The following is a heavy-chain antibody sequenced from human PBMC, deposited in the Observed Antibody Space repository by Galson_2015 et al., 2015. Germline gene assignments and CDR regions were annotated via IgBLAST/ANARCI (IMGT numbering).Heavy chain of an antibody. CDR1: GGSISSYY. CDR2: IYYSGNT. D-gene: IGHD2-15*01. CDR3: AKVRVVAATNYYYGMDV. Sequence: SETLSLTCTVSGGSISSYYWSWIRQPPGKGLEWTGYIYYSGNTNYNPSLKSRVTISVDTSKNQFSLKLSSVTAADTAVYYCAKVRVVAATNYYYGMDVWGQGTTVTVSS. J-gene: IGHJ6*02. V-gene: IGHV4-59*01.